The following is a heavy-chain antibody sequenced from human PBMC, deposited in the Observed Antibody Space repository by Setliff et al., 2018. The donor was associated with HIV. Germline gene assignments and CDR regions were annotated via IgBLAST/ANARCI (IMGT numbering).Heavy chain of an antibody. V-gene: IGHV3-33*03. CDR3: AKVPDYYDSGDY. CDR1: GFTLSSYG. CDR2: IWYDGSNK. J-gene: IGHJ4*02. D-gene: IGHD3-16*01. Sequence: GGSLRLSCAASGFTLSSYGMHWVRQAPGKGLEWVAVIWYDGSNKYYADSVKGRFTISRDNAKNTLHLQMNSLRPEDTGLYYCAKVPDYYDSGDYWGQGTLVTVSS.